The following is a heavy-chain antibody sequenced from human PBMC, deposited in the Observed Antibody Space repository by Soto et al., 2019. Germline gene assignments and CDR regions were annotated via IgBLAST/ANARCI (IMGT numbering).Heavy chain of an antibody. J-gene: IGHJ6*02. D-gene: IGHD2-8*01. CDR1: GYTFTGYY. CDR3: ARVRRSCTNGVCYTQGYYYYYYGMDV. V-gene: IGHV1-2*02. Sequence: GASVKVSCKASGYTFTGYYMHWVRQAPGQGLEWMGWINPNSGGTNYAQKFQGRVTMTRDTSISTAYMELSRLRSDDTAVYYCARVRRSCTNGVCYTQGYYYYYYGMDVWGQGTTVTVSS. CDR2: INPNSGGT.